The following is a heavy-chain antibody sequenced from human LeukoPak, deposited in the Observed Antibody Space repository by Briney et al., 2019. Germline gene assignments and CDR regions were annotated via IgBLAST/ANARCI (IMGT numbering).Heavy chain of an antibody. CDR1: GFIFSHHG. D-gene: IGHD5-24*01. J-gene: IGHJ4*02. V-gene: IGHV3-23*01. Sequence: GGSLRLSCATAGFIFSHHGMNWVRQAPGKGLEWVSGIRADAVTTYYADSVKGRFIISRDNSKNTVYLQMNSLSAEDAAVYYCVKDDGWVQYANWGQGTLVTVSS. CDR3: VKDDGWVQYAN. CDR2: IRADAVTT.